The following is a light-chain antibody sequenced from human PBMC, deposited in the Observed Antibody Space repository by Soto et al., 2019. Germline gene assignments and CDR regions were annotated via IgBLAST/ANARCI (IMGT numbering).Light chain of an antibody. CDR3: QHTTDFT. Sequence: DNKMTQSPSTLAASVGDTVTMTCRSSSKWLAWYQKKPGKAPKLLIYDVSNLERGVPPRFSGSTSGAESTLTITGLQPDDLGTYYCQHTTDFTFGQGTKVDIK. CDR2: DVS. J-gene: IGKJ2*01. V-gene: IGKV1-5*01. CDR1: SSKW.